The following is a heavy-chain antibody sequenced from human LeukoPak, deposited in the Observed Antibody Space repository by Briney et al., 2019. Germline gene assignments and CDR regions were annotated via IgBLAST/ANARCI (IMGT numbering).Heavy chain of an antibody. CDR1: GFTFSSYG. Sequence: GGSLRLSCAASGFTFSSYGMHWVRQAPGKGLEWVAFIRYDGSNKYYADSVKGRFTISRDNSKNTLYLQMNRLRAEDTAVYYCAKDWGAYYGSATPPDYWGQGTLVTVSS. CDR2: IRYDGSNK. CDR3: AKDWGAYYGSATPPDY. V-gene: IGHV3-30*02. J-gene: IGHJ4*02. D-gene: IGHD3-10*01.